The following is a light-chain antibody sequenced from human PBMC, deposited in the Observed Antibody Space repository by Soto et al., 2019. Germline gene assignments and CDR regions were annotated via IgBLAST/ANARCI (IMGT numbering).Light chain of an antibody. CDR3: QQSYSTPP. CDR2: AAS. Sequence: DIQMTQSPSSLSASLGDRVTITCRASQSISSYLNWYQQKPGKAPKLLIYAASSLQSGVPSRFSGSGSGTDFTLTISSLQPEDFATYYCQQSYSTPPFGQGTKVDI. V-gene: IGKV1-39*01. J-gene: IGKJ1*01. CDR1: QSISSY.